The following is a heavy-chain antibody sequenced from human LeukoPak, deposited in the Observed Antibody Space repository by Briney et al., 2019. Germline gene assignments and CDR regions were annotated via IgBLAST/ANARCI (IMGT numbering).Heavy chain of an antibody. V-gene: IGHV3-48*01. J-gene: IGHJ6*03. D-gene: IGHD1-26*01. CDR1: GFTFSSYS. CDR2: IHSSGRTT. CDR3: AKPFIVGATGYYYYYMDV. Sequence: GGSLRLSCVASGFTFSSYSMNWVRRAPGKGLEWVSYIHSSGRTTHYADSVKGRFTISRDDAKDSLYLQMNSLRVEDTAVYYCAKPFIVGATGYYYYYMDVWGKGTTVTVAS.